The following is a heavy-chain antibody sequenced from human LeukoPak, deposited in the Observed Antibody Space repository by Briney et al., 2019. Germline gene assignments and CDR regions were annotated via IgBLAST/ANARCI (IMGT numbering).Heavy chain of an antibody. CDR1: GFTFSSYE. D-gene: IGHD6-13*01. CDR3: AISGIAAAGT. J-gene: IGHJ5*02. Sequence: PGGSLRLSCAASGFTFSSYEINWVRQAPGKGLEWVSYISSSGSTIKYADSVKGRFTISRGNAKNSLYLQMNSLRAEDTAVYYCAISGIAAAGTWGQGTLVTVSS. CDR2: ISSSGSTI. V-gene: IGHV3-48*03.